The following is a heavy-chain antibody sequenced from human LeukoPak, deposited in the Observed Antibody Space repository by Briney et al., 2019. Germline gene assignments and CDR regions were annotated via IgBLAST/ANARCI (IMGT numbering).Heavy chain of an antibody. CDR3: ARGVGIFGVSPRYNWFDP. D-gene: IGHD3-3*01. V-gene: IGHV4-4*07. CDR1: GGSISSYY. J-gene: IGHJ5*02. Sequence: SETLSLTCTVSGGSISSYYWSWIRQPAGKGLEWIGRIYTSGSTNYNPSLKSRVTISVDTSKNQFSLKLSSVTAADTAVYYCARGVGIFGVSPRYNWFDPWGQGTLVTASS. CDR2: IYTSGST.